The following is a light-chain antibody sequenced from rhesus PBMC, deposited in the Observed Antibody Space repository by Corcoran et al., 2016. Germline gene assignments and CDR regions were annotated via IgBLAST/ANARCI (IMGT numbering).Light chain of an antibody. CDR3: YQHSSGYS. Sequence: QVILTQSPATLSLSPGDRATLSCRASQSVYSSLAWYHQKPGQAPRLLIYGASSRATGIPDRFSGSGSGTDFPLPISSLEPEDVGVFHCYQHSSGYSFGQGTKVEIK. CDR2: GAS. J-gene: IGKJ2*01. V-gene: IGKV3-10*01. CDR1: QSVYSS.